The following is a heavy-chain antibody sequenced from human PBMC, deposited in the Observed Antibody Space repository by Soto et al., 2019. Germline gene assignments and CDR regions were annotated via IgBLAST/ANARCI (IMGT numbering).Heavy chain of an antibody. CDR1: GGSFSGYY. Sequence: PSETLSLTCAVYGGSFSGYYWSWIRQPPGKGLEWIGEINHSGSTNYNPSLKSRVTISVDTSKNQFSLKLSSVTAADTAAYYCARGRGYSGYDQGYYFDYWGQGTLVTVSS. CDR3: ARGRGYSGYDQGYYFDY. D-gene: IGHD5-12*01. J-gene: IGHJ4*02. CDR2: INHSGST. V-gene: IGHV4-34*01.